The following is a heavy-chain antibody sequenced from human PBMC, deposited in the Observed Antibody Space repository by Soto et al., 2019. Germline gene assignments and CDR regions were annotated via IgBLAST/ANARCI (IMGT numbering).Heavy chain of an antibody. CDR3: ARYPYPSRYNYYLMDV. V-gene: IGHV3-49*03. D-gene: IGHD2-2*02. CDR1: GFTFGDYA. Sequence: GGSLRLSCTTSGFTFGDYAMSWSRQAPGKWLEWVGVIRSKAYGGTTDYAASVKGRFAIPRDDSKSIAYLQMNSVTTEDTAVYYCARYPYPSRYNYYLMDVSG. J-gene: IGHJ6*01. CDR2: IRSKAYGGTT.